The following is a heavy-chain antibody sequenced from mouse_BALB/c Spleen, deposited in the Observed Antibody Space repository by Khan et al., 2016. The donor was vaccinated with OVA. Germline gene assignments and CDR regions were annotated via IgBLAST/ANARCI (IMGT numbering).Heavy chain of an antibody. Sequence: VQLQESGPGLAAPSQSLSITCTISGFSLTNYGVHWVRQPPGKGLEWLVVIWSDGTTNYNSALNSRLTITKDNSQSQVFLKMNSLQTDDTAIYFCARQPYYHYNIMDYWGQGTSVTVSS. D-gene: IGHD2-10*01. V-gene: IGHV2-6-1*01. CDR3: ARQPYYHYNIMDY. J-gene: IGHJ4*01. CDR1: GFSLTNYG. CDR2: IWSDGTT.